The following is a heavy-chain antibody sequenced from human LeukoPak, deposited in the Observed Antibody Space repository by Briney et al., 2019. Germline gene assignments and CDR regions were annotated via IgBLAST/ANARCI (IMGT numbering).Heavy chain of an antibody. CDR1: GGSISRGGDY. D-gene: IGHD5-18*01. CDR2: TYYGGNT. V-gene: IGHV4-31*03. J-gene: IGHJ4*02. Sequence: KPSQTLSLTCTVSGGSISRGGDYWTWIRQHPGKGLEWIGNTYYGGNTYYNPSLKSRGTISIDTSKNQFSLKLTSVTAADTAVYYCATLPGGQLWSSFDYWGQGTLVTVSS. CDR3: ATLPGGQLWSSFDY.